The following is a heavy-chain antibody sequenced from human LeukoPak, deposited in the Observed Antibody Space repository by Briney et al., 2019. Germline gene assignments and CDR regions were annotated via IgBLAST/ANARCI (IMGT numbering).Heavy chain of an antibody. D-gene: IGHD3-10*01. V-gene: IGHV3-30*03. Sequence: GGSLRLSCAASGFNFSNYGMHWVRQAPGKGLEWVAVMSYDGSKKYYADSVKGRFTISRDNSKNTLYLQMNSLRAEDTAVYYCARLSAYYYGSYFYYYVDVWGKGTTVTVSS. J-gene: IGHJ6*03. CDR3: ARLSAYYYGSYFYYYVDV. CDR2: MSYDGSKK. CDR1: GFNFSNYG.